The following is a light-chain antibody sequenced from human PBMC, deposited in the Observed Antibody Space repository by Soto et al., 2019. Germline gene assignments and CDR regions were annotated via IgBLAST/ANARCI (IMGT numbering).Light chain of an antibody. CDR2: GAS. Sequence: IRMTQSPSSLSASTGDRVTITCLASQGINSYLAWYQQKPGKAPKLLIFGASTLQSGVPSRFSGSGSGTEFTLTISSLQTDDFATYYCQQYNSYSSWTFGQGTKVDIK. CDR1: QGINSY. CDR3: QQYNSYSSWT. V-gene: IGKV1-8*01. J-gene: IGKJ1*01.